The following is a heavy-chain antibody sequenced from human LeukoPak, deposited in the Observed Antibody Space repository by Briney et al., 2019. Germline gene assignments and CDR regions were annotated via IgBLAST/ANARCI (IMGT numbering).Heavy chain of an antibody. J-gene: IGHJ3*02. CDR2: IYHSGST. V-gene: IGHV4-38-2*02. CDR1: GYSISSGYY. D-gene: IGHD3-22*01. Sequence: TSETLSLTCIVSGYSISSGYYWGWIRQPPGRGLEWIGSIYHSGSTYYNPSLKSRVTISVDTSKNQFSLKLSSVTAADTAGYYCAREGYYDTSGYYPIWGQGTMVTVSS. CDR3: AREGYYDTSGYYPI.